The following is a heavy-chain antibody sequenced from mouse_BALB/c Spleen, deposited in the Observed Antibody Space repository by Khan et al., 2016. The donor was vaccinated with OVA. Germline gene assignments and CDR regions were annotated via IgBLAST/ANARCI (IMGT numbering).Heavy chain of an antibody. CDR2: IWSDGST. CDR1: GFSLTNYG. V-gene: IGHV2-6-1*01. CDR3: ARQPYYHYNIMDY. Sequence: VQLVESGPGLVAPSQSLSITCTISGFSLTNYGVHWVRQPPGKGLEWLVVIWSDGSTTYNSALKSRLTVTKDNSKNQVFLEMNSLQTDDTAMYFCARQPYYHYNIMDYWGQGTSVTVSS. J-gene: IGHJ4*01. D-gene: IGHD2-10*01.